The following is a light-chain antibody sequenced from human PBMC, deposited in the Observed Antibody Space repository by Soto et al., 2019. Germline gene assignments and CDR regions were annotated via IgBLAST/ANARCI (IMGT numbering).Light chain of an antibody. J-gene: IGKJ1*01. CDR3: QQYNGWPRT. CDR1: QSVSNNY. CDR2: GAS. V-gene: IGKV3-20*01. Sequence: EIVLTQSPGTLSLSPGERATLSCRASQSVSNNYLAWYQQKPGQAPRLLIYGASNRATGIPDRFSGSGSGTDFTLTSSRLEPEDFAVYYCQQYNGWPRTFGQGTKVDIK.